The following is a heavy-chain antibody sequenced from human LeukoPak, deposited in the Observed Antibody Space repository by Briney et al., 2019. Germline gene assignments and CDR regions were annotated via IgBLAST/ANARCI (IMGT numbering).Heavy chain of an antibody. CDR3: ARGSRGLSSSWYLSLYWFDP. V-gene: IGHV4-30-4*01. D-gene: IGHD6-13*01. Sequence: SETLSLTCSVSGGSIRSADHYWSWIRQPPGEGLEWIGYIHYSGSTYYNPSLKSRVTKSVDTSKNQFSLKLSSVTAADTAVYYCARGSRGLSSSWYLSLYWFDPWGQGTLVTVSS. CDR1: GGSIRSADHY. CDR2: IHYSGST. J-gene: IGHJ5*02.